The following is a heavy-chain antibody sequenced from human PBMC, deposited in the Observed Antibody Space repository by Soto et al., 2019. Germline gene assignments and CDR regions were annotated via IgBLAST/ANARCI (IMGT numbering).Heavy chain of an antibody. CDR2: INHSGST. D-gene: IGHD3-16*02. J-gene: IGHJ5*02. Sequence: SETLSLTCAVYGGSFSGYYWSWIRQPPGKGLEWIGEINHSGSTNYNPSLKSRVTISVDTSKNQFSLKLSSVTAADTAVYYCARGGTYYDYIWGSYRYRVGWFDPWGQGTLVT. CDR1: GGSFSGYY. CDR3: ARGGTYYDYIWGSYRYRVGWFDP. V-gene: IGHV4-34*01.